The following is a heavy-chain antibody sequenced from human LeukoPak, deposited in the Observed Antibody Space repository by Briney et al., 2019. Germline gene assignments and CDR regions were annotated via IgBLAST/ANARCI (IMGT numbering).Heavy chain of an antibody. Sequence: ASVKVSCKASGYTFTSYGISWVRQAPGQGLEWMGWISAYNGNTNYAQKLQGRVTMTTDTSTSTAYMELRSLRSDDTAVYYCARGSQTRPEYSSNYKGGPADYWGQGTLVTVSS. CDR2: ISAYNGNT. D-gene: IGHD6-6*01. J-gene: IGHJ4*02. V-gene: IGHV1-18*01. CDR3: ARGSQTRPEYSSNYKGGPADY. CDR1: GYTFTSYG.